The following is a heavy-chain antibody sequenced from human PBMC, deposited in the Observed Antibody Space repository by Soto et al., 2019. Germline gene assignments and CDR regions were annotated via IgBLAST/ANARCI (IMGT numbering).Heavy chain of an antibody. CDR2: ISYDGSKK. D-gene: IGHD3-22*01. CDR3: AKGGGVGYYDSSAYSCDH. J-gene: IGHJ4*02. CDR1: GFTFSIYG. Sequence: QVQLVESGGGVVQPGKSLRLSCEASGFTFSIYGMHWVRQAPGKGLEWVAVISYDGSKKFYADSAKGRFTVSRDSSKNPLYLQVNSMRPVDTAIYYCAKGGGVGYYDSSAYSCDHWGQGTLGTVSS. V-gene: IGHV3-30*18.